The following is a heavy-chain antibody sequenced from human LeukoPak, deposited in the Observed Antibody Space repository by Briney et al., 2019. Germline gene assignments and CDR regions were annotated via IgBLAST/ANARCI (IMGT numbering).Heavy chain of an antibody. D-gene: IGHD1-26*01. J-gene: IGHJ4*02. CDR1: GFTFSHYA. Sequence: PGGSLRLSCVASGFTFSHYAMSWVRQAPGKGLDWVSTISDSGVNTHYADSVKGRFTISRDNSRDTLFLQMNSLRVEDSAVYYCAKDVGPILFGYWSQGTLVTVSS. V-gene: IGHV3-23*01. CDR2: ISDSGVNT. CDR3: AKDVGPILFGY.